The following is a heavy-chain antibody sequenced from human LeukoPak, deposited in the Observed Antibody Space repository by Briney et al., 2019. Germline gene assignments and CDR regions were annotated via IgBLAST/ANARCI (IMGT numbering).Heavy chain of an antibody. J-gene: IGHJ4*02. CDR2: IYYSGSN. Sequence: SQTLSLTCTVSGGSISSGGYYWSWIRQHPGKGLEWIGYIYYSGSNYYNPSLKSRVTISVDTSKNQFSLKLSSVTAADTAVYYCARTRKGVYPRFDYWGQGTLVTVSS. CDR1: GGSISSGGYY. CDR3: ARTRKGVYPRFDY. V-gene: IGHV4-31*03. D-gene: IGHD5/OR15-5a*01.